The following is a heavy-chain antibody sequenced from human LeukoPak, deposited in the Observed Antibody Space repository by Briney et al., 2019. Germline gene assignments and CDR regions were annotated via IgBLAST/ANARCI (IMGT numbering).Heavy chain of an antibody. CDR1: GFTFSDYY. CDR2: ISSSGSTI. J-gene: IGHJ4*02. CDR3: AKDGGYYYDSSGYYPDY. V-gene: IGHV3-11*04. Sequence: NPGGSLRLSCAASGFTFSDYYMSWIRQAPGKGLEWVSYISSSGSTIYYADSVKGRFTISRDNSKNTLYLQMNSLRAEDTAVYYCAKDGGYYYDSSGYYPDYWGQGTLVTVSS. D-gene: IGHD3-22*01.